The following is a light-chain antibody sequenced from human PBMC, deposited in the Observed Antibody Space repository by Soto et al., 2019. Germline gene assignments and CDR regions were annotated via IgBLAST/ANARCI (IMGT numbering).Light chain of an antibody. CDR1: SSDIGGFNY. CDR2: EVS. V-gene: IGLV2-14*01. CDR3: SSYTTTSTLGV. J-gene: IGLJ3*02. Sequence: QSALTQPASVSGSPGQSITISCTGTSSDIGGFNYVSWYQQHPGTAPKLIIYEVSNRPSGISNRFSGSKSGNTAFLTISGLQAEDEADYYCSSYTTTSTLGVFGRGTQLTVL.